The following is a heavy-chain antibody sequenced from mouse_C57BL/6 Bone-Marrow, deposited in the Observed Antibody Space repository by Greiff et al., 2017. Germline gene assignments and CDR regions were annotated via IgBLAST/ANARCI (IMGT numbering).Heavy chain of an antibody. CDR3: ARLGAGDAIDY. CDR2: INPKNGGT. V-gene: IGHV1-22*01. CDR1: GYTFTDYN. D-gene: IGHD3-1*01. J-gene: IGHJ4*01. Sequence: EVQLQQSGPELVKPGASVKMSCKASGYTFTDYNMNWVKQSHGKSLEWIGYINPKNGGTSYNKKFKGKATLTVNKASSTAYMELRSLTSEDSAVYYGARLGAGDAIDYWGQGTSVTVSS.